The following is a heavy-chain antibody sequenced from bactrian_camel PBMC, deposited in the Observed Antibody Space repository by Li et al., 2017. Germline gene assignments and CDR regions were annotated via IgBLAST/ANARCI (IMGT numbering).Heavy chain of an antibody. CDR3: AKESYGLGVD. Sequence: DVQLVESGGGLVQPGESLRLSCAASGFIFRDHYMTWVRQAPGKERELVSTIASDGSTTYADSVKGRFTISQDNAENTVYTVYLQMNSLKPEDTAMYYCAKESYGLGVDWGQGTQVTVS. J-gene: IGHJ4*01. CDR2: IASDGST. CDR1: GFIFRDHY. D-gene: IGHD5*01. V-gene: IGHV3S10*01.